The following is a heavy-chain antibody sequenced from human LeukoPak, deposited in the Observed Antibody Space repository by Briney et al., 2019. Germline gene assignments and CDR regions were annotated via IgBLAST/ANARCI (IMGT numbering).Heavy chain of an antibody. Sequence: PSETLSLTCTVSGGSISSGDYYWSWIRQPPGKGLEWIGYIYYSGSTYYNPSLKSRVTISVDTSKNQFSLKLSSVTAADTAVYYCARGSRPTGDQSLNFDYWGQGTLVTVSS. D-gene: IGHD7-27*01. CDR1: GGSISSGDYY. CDR3: ARGSRPTGDQSLNFDY. J-gene: IGHJ4*02. V-gene: IGHV4-30-4*01. CDR2: IYYSGST.